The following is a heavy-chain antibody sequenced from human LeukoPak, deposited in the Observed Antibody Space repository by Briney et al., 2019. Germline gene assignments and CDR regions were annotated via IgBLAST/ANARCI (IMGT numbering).Heavy chain of an antibody. CDR3: AKGMMWQQLVPSTPYYFDY. V-gene: IGHV3-23*01. CDR1: GFTFSSYA. D-gene: IGHD6-13*01. CDR2: ISGSGGST. J-gene: IGHJ4*02. Sequence: GGSLRLSCAASGFTFSSYAMSWVRHAPGKGLQWVSAISGSGGSTYYADSVKGRFTISRDNSKNTLYLQMNSLRAEDTAVYYCAKGMMWQQLVPSTPYYFDYWGQGTLVTVSS.